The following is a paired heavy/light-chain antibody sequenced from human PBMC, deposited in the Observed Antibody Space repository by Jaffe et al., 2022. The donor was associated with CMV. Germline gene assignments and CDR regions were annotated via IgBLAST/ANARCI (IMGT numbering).Heavy chain of an antibody. CDR1: GDSIGSYY. D-gene: IGHD3-22*01. V-gene: IGHV4-59*12. CDR3: ARGGTYDASGYSLDY. CDR2: AHYSGIS. J-gene: IGHJ4*02. Sequence: QVQLQESGPGLVKSSETLSLTCSISGDSIGSYYWSWIRQPPGKGLEWIGYAHYSGISNYNPSLKSRLTLSIDRSKNQLSLTLKSVTGADTAMYYCARGGTYDASGYSLDYWGQGTLVTVSS.
Light chain of an antibody. J-gene: IGKJ1*01. CDR2: LAS. Sequence: DIQLTQSPSFLSASVGDRVTITCRASQGLGTYLAWYQQKPGNAPKLLIYLASTLQSGVPSRFSGSGSGTEFTLTISSLQPEDFAIYYCQQVNVYPRTFGQGTKVEIK. CDR1: QGLGTY. CDR3: QQVNVYPRT. V-gene: IGKV1-9*01.